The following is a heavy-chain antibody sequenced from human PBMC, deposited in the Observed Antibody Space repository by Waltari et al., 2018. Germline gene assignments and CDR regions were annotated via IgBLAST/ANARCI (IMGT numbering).Heavy chain of an antibody. Sequence: QVQLQESGPRLVKPSGTLSLTCTVSGDSMSSNNWWSWVRQPPETGLEWIGQSHQSGKTNYNPSLASRVTISIDTANNQLSLMVTSTTAADTAVYYCARDRGRGLYLDSWGQGTLVTVSP. D-gene: IGHD2-15*01. CDR2: SHQSGKT. V-gene: IGHV4-4*02. CDR3: ARDRGRGLYLDS. CDR1: GDSMSSNNW. J-gene: IGHJ4*02.